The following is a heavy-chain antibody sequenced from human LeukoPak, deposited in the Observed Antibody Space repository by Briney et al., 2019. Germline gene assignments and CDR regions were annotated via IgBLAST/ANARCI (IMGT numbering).Heavy chain of an antibody. J-gene: IGHJ5*02. D-gene: IGHD3-3*01. V-gene: IGHV3-23*01. CDR1: GFTFSSYA. CDR2: ISGSGGST. CDR3: AKDPGYDFWSGYKDNWFDP. Sequence: GGSLRLSCAASGFTFSSYAMSWVRQAPGKGLEWVSAISGSGGSTYYADSEKGRFTISRDNSKNTLYLQMNSLRAEDTAVYYCAKDPGYDFWSGYKDNWFDPWGQGTLVTVSS.